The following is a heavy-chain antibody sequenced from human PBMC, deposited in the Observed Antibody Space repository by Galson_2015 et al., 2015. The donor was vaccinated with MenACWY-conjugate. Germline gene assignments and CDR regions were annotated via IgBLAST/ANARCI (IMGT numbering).Heavy chain of an antibody. CDR1: YGAISNYY. Sequence: ATLSRTCTVSYGAISNYYWRWLRRPPGRGLEWIGYIYYSGSTNYNPSLQSRVTMSVDTSKNQFSLGLSSVTAADTAVYYCARSDLFYDSSGYWDLWGQGSLVSVSS. V-gene: IGHV4-59*08. D-gene: IGHD3-22*01. J-gene: IGHJ5*02. CDR2: IYYSGST. CDR3: ARSDLFYDSSGYWDL.